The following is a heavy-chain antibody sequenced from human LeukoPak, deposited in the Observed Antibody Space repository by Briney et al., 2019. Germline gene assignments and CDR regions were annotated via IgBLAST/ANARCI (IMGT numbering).Heavy chain of an antibody. CDR2: ISAYNGNT. V-gene: IGHV1-18*01. D-gene: IGHD2-2*01. Sequence: ASVKVSCKASGYTFTSYGISWVRQAPGQGLEWMGWISAYNGNTNYAQKLQGRVTMTTDTSTSTAYMELSSLRSEDTAVYYCARGTLGYCSSTSCYDLNYYYYYMDVWGKGTTVTISS. J-gene: IGHJ6*03. CDR3: ARGTLGYCSSTSCYDLNYYYYYMDV. CDR1: GYTFTSYG.